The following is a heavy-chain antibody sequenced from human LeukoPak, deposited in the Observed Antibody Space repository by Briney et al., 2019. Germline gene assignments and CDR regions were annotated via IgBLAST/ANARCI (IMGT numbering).Heavy chain of an antibody. J-gene: IGHJ4*02. Sequence: GGSLRLSCAASGFTFSSYAMSWVRQAPGKGLEWVSATSGSSVSTYYADSVKGGFTISRDNSKNTLYLQMSSLRAEDTAVYYCAKATYGGKRMGIDYWGQGTLVTVS. CDR3: AKATYGGKRMGIDY. CDR2: TSGSSVST. V-gene: IGHV3-23*01. CDR1: GFTFSSYA. D-gene: IGHD4-23*01.